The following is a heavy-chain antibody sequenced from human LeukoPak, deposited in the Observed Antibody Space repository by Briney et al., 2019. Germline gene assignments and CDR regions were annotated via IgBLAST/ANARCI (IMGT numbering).Heavy chain of an antibody. J-gene: IGHJ4*02. CDR1: GGSISSYY. CDR2: IYYSGST. CDR3: ASYSSGWYPYYFDY. D-gene: IGHD6-19*01. Sequence: SEALSLTCTVSGGSISSYYWSWIRQPPGKGLEWIGYIYYSGSTSYNPSLKSRVTISVDTSKNQFSLKLSSVTAADTAVYYCASYSSGWYPYYFDYWGQGTLVTVSS. V-gene: IGHV4-59*01.